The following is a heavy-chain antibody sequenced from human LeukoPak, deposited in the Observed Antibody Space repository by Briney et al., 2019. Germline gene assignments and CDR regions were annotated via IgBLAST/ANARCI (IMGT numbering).Heavy chain of an antibody. J-gene: IGHJ4*02. V-gene: IGHV4-30-4*01. CDR1: GGSISSGDYY. CDR2: IYYSGST. D-gene: IGHD3-10*01. Sequence: SQTLSLTCTVSGGSISSGDYYWSWIRQPPGKGLEWIGYIYYSGSTYYNPSLKSRVTISVDTSKSQFSLKLSSVTAADTAVYYCARGVWDYYGSGSYSIRIYFDYWGQGTLVTVSS. CDR3: ARGVWDYYGSGSYSIRIYFDY.